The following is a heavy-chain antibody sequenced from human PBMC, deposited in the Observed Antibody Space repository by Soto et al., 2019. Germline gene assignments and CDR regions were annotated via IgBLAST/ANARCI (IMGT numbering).Heavy chain of an antibody. CDR2: ISYDGSNK. J-gene: IGHJ5*02. CDR1: GFTFSSYG. V-gene: IGHV3-30*18. CDR3: AKDQGGGNTPFDH. D-gene: IGHD2-15*01. Sequence: QVQLVESGGGVVQPGRSLRLSCAASGFTFSSYGMHWVRQAPGKGLEWVAVISYDGSNKYYADSVKGRFTISRDNSKNTLYLEMNSLRAEDTAVYYCAKDQGGGNTPFDHWGQGTLVTVSS.